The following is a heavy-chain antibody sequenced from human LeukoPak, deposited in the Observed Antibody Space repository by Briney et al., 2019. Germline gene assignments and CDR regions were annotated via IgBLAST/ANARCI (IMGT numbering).Heavy chain of an antibody. CDR2: IWYDASNR. CDR1: GFTFSNFG. J-gene: IGHJ4*02. CDR3: ARAYYESSAYRQAVYFDY. Sequence: GGSLRLSCAASGFTFSNFGMHWVRQAPGKGLEWVAVIWYDASNRYFADSVKGRFTISRDNSKNTLYLQMNSLRAEDTAVYYCARAYYESSAYRQAVYFDYWGQGTLVTVSS. D-gene: IGHD3-22*01. V-gene: IGHV3-33*01.